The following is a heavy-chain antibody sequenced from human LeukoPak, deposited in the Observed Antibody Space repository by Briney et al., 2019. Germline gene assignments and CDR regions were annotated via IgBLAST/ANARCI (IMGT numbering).Heavy chain of an antibody. D-gene: IGHD3-22*01. CDR1: GYSFTSYW. CDR3: ARRITTGETCFDY. V-gene: IGHV5-51*01. Sequence: TGESLKISCKGSGYSFTSYWIGWVRQMPGKGLEWMGIIYPGDSDTRYSPSFQGQVTISADKSINIASLQWSSLKASDTAMYYCARRITTGETCFDYWGQGTLVTVSS. J-gene: IGHJ4*02. CDR2: IYPGDSDT.